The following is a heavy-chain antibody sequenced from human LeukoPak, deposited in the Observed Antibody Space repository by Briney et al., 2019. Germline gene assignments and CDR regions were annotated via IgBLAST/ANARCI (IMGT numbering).Heavy chain of an antibody. CDR2: INHSGST. CDR3: ARGGGRTYYDFWSGWPNWFDP. CDR1: GGSFSGYY. D-gene: IGHD3-3*01. Sequence: PSETLSLTCAVYGGSFSGYYWSWIRQPPGKGLEWIGEINHSGSTNYNPSLKSRVTISVDTSKNQFSLKLSSVTAADTAVYYCARGGGRTYYDFWSGWPNWFDPWGQGTLVTVSS. J-gene: IGHJ5*02. V-gene: IGHV4-34*01.